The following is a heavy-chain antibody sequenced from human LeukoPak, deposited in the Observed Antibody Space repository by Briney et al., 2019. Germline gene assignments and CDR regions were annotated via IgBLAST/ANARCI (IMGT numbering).Heavy chain of an antibody. J-gene: IGHJ4*02. CDR3: ARARFDFWSGFRL. CDR1: GVSISSSSYY. D-gene: IGHD3-3*01. CDR2: IYYSGST. V-gene: IGHV4-39*07. Sequence: SETLSLTCTVSGVSISSSSYYWGGVRQPRGKGLEWIGSIYYSGSTYYNPSLKSLFTISVDTSKNQFSLKLSSVTAADTAVYYCARARFDFWSGFRLWGQGTLVTVSS.